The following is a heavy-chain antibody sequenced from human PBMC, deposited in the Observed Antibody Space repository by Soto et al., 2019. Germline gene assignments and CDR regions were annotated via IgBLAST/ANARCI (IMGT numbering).Heavy chain of an antibody. CDR1: GGSISSYY. CDR3: ARHLSPRDTLMINSFDY. D-gene: IGHD3-16*01. Sequence: SETLSLTCTVSGGSISSYYWSWIRQSPGKGLEWIGYIYYTGSTNQNSALKSRVTISLDTSSNQFSLKLSSVTAADTAVYYCARHLSPRDTLMINSFDYWGQGALVTVSS. J-gene: IGHJ4*02. CDR2: IYYTGST. V-gene: IGHV4-59*08.